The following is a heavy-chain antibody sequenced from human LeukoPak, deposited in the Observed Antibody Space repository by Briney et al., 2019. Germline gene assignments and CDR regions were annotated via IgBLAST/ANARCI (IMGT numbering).Heavy chain of an antibody. V-gene: IGHV1-69*05. CDR2: IIPIFGTA. Sequence: ASVKVSCKASGYTFTSYDINWVRQATGQGLEWMGGIIPIFGTANYAQKFQGRVTITTDESTSTAYMELSSLRSEDTAVYYCARKSWDSYGYFDYWGQGTLVTVSS. J-gene: IGHJ4*02. CDR1: GYTFTSYD. CDR3: ARKSWDSYGYFDY. D-gene: IGHD5-18*01.